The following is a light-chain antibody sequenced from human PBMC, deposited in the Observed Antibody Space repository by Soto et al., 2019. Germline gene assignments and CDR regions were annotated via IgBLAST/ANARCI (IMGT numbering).Light chain of an antibody. CDR1: QSLVYTDGNTY. CDR2: QLS. V-gene: IGKV2-30*01. J-gene: IGKJ2*01. Sequence: DVVVTQSPLSLPVTLGQPASISCRSSQSLVYTDGNTYLNWFQQRPGQSPRRVTYQLSNRDSGVPDRFSGSGSGTDFTLKISRVEAEDVGVYYCMQGTHWPPMYTFGQGTKLEIK. CDR3: MQGTHWPPMYT.